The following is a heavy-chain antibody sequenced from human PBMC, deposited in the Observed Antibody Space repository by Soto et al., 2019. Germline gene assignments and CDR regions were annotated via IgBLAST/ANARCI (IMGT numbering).Heavy chain of an antibody. D-gene: IGHD2-15*01. J-gene: IGHJ3*02. CDR1: GFRFDDFG. V-gene: IGHV3-23*01. Sequence: GGSLRLSCAASGFRFDDFGMSWVRQAPGKGLEWVSAISGSGGSTYYADSVKGRFTISRDNSKNTLYLQMNSLRAEDTAVYYCAKDQRDIVVVVAAPDAFDIWGQGTMVTVSS. CDR3: AKDQRDIVVVVAAPDAFDI. CDR2: ISGSGGST.